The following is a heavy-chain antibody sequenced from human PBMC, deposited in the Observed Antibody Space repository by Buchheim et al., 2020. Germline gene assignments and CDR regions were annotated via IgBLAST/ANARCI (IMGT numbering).Heavy chain of an antibody. Sequence: QVQLQESGPGLVKPSGTLSLTCDVSGGSISSNYWWSWVRKHPGMGLEWIGEIYHSGSTNYNPSLKSRVTISVDKSKNQFSLKLTSVTAADTAVYYCARIPYYYYYGLDVWGQGTT. CDR1: GGSISSNYW. D-gene: IGHD2-21*01. CDR3: ARIPYYYYYGLDV. J-gene: IGHJ6*02. CDR2: IYHSGST. V-gene: IGHV4-4*02.